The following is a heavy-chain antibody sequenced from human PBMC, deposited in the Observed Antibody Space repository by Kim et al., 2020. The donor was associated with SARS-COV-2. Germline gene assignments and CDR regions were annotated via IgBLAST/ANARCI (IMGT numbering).Heavy chain of an antibody. V-gene: IGHV3-9*01. J-gene: IGHJ5*02. CDR3: AKDSGDP. D-gene: IGHD1-26*01. CDR2: NSGSI. Sequence: NSGSIGYADHGKGRFTISRDNAKNSLYLQMNSLRAEDTALYYCAKDSGDPWGQGTLVTVSS.